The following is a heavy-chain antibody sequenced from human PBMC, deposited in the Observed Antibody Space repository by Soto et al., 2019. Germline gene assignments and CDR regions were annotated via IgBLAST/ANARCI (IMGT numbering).Heavy chain of an antibody. Sequence: ASVKVSCKASGYTFTSYAMHWVRQAPGQRLEWMGWINAGNGNTKYSQKFQGRVTITRDTSASTAYMGLSSLRSEDTAVYYCARGPPSGWRFDYWGQGTLVTVSS. D-gene: IGHD6-19*01. V-gene: IGHV1-3*01. CDR1: GYTFTSYA. J-gene: IGHJ4*02. CDR3: ARGPPSGWRFDY. CDR2: INAGNGNT.